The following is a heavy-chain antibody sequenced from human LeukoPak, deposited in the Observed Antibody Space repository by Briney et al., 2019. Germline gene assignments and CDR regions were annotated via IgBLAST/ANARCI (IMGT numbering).Heavy chain of an antibody. CDR2: ISSSSSYI. CDR3: ARDGGSLYSSSWLNWFDP. D-gene: IGHD6-13*01. CDR1: GFTFSSYY. V-gene: IGHV3-21*01. J-gene: IGHJ5*02. Sequence: GGSLRLSCAASGFTFSSYYMNWVRQAPGKGLEWVSSISSSSSYIYYADSVKGRFTISRGNSKNSLYLQMNTLTAEDTAVYYCARDGGSLYSSSWLNWFDPWGQGTLVTVSS.